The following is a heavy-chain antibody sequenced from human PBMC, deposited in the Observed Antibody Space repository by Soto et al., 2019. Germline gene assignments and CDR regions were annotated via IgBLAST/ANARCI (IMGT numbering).Heavy chain of an antibody. J-gene: IGHJ4*02. Sequence: QLQLQESGPGLVKPSETLSLTCTVSGGSISSRSYYWGWIRQPPGKGLEWIGSIYFSGSTFWNPSLKSRVTISVDTSKNQFSLKLSSVTAADTAVYYCARQGPYSSGWSFDYWGQGALVTVSS. CDR1: GGSISSRSYY. D-gene: IGHD6-19*01. CDR3: ARQGPYSSGWSFDY. CDR2: IYFSGST. V-gene: IGHV4-39*01.